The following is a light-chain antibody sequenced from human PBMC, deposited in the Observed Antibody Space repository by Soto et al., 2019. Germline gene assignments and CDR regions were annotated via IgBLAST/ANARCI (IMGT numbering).Light chain of an antibody. Sequence: ETVMTQSPGTLSVSPGERATLSCRASQSVTNNYLAWYQQKPGQAPRLLIYGASTRATGIPARFSGSGSGTHFTLTISTLHSEDFPVYYCHHHHSSPLTFGRRPKVDIK. CDR2: GAS. CDR1: QSVTNN. V-gene: IGKV3-15*01. CDR3: HHHHSSPLT. J-gene: IGKJ4*01.